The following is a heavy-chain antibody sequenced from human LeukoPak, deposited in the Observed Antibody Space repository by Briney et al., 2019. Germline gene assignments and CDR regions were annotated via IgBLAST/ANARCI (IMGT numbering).Heavy chain of an antibody. CDR1: GESFSGYY. J-gene: IGHJ4*02. CDR2: INHSGST. CDR3: MRGGIGYDSDY. V-gene: IGHV4-34*01. D-gene: IGHD5-12*01. Sequence: PSETLSLTCAVYGESFSGYYWSWIRQAPGKGLEWIGEINHSGSTNYNPSFKSRVTISADRSKNQFSLNLSSVTAADTAVYYCMRGGIGYDSDYWGQGTLVTVSS.